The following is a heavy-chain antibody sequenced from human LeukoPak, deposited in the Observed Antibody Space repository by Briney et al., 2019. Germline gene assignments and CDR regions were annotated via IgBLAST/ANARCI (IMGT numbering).Heavy chain of an antibody. D-gene: IGHD2-2*01. J-gene: IGHJ4*02. CDR1: GGSISSYY. CDR2: IYYSGST. CDR3: ARVRYCSSTSCSYLDY. V-gene: IGHV4-59*01. Sequence: PSETLSLTCTVSGGSISSYYWSWIRQPPGKGLEWIGYIYYSGSTNYNPSLKSRVTISVDTSKNQFSLKLSSVTAADTAVYCCARVRYCSSTSCSYLDYWGQGTLVTVSS.